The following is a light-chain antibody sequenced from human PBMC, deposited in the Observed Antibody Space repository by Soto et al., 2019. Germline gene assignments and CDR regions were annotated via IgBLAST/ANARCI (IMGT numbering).Light chain of an antibody. Sequence: QSALTQPRSVSGSPGQSVTISCTGTSSDVGRYNFVSWYQKHPGKGPKLIIYDVTKRPSGVPDRFSGSKSGDTASLTISGLQAEDEADYFCCSYADSYTLVFGGGTKVTVL. V-gene: IGLV2-11*01. CDR2: DVT. CDR3: CSYADSYTLV. CDR1: SSDVGRYNF. J-gene: IGLJ2*01.